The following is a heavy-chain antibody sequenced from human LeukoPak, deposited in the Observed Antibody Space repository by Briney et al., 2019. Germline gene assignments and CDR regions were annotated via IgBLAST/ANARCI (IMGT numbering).Heavy chain of an antibody. CDR2: IYYSGST. CDR1: GGSISSSSYY. V-gene: IGHV4-39*01. CDR3: ARRKWELLVFDY. Sequence: KTSETLSLTCTVSGGSISSSSYYWGWIRQPPGKGLEWIGSIYYSGSTYYNPSLKSRVTISVDTSKNQFSLELSSVTAADTAVYYCARRKWELLVFDYWGQGTLVTVSS. J-gene: IGHJ4*02. D-gene: IGHD1-26*01.